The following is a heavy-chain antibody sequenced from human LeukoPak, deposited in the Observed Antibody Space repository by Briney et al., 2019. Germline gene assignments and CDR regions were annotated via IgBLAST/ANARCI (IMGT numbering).Heavy chain of an antibody. D-gene: IGHD4-17*01. V-gene: IGHV1-2*02. CDR3: ARVQGYGDYFDY. CDR1: GYTFTGYY. CDR2: INPKSGGT. J-gene: IGHJ4*02. Sequence: ASVKVSCKASGYTFTGYYMHWVRQAPGQGLEWMGWINPKSGGTKYVQKFQGRVTMTRDTSITTAYMELSRLRSDDTAVYYCARVQGYGDYFDYWGQGTLLTVSS.